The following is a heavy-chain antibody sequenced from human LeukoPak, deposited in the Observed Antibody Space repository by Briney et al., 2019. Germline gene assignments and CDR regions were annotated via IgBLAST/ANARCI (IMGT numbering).Heavy chain of an antibody. Sequence: SETLSLTCAVYGGSFSGYYWSWIRQPPGKGLEWIGEINHSGSTNYNPSLKSRVTISVDTSKNQFSLKLSSVTAADTAVYYCARGRQGITIFGVPRNWFDPWGQGTLVTVSS. CDR3: ARGRQGITIFGVPRNWFDP. V-gene: IGHV4-34*01. J-gene: IGHJ5*02. D-gene: IGHD3-3*01. CDR2: INHSGST. CDR1: GGSFSGYY.